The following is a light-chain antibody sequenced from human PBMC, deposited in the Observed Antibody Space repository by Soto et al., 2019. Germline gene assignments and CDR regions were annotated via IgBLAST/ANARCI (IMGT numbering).Light chain of an antibody. CDR3: QHYNCHTGA. J-gene: IGKJ1*01. V-gene: IGKV1-5*03. CDR2: KAS. CDR1: QTISSW. Sequence: DIQMTQSPATLSGSVGDRVTITCRASQTISSWLAWYQQKPGKAPKLLIYKASTLKSGVPSRFSGSGSGTEITLTISILQPDDFVSYCCQHYNCHTGAFGQGTKVDIK.